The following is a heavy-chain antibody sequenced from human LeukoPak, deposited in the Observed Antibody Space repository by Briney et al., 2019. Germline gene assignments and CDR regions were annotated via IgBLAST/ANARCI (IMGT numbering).Heavy chain of an antibody. CDR1: GGTFSSYA. J-gene: IGHJ5*02. Sequence: ASVKVSCTASGGTFSSYAISWVRQAPGQGLEWMGGIIPIFVTANYAQKFQGRVTITADESTSTAYMELTSLRSEDTAVYYCARDCSGGSCYWADWFDPWGQGTLVTVSS. CDR3: ARDCSGGSCYWADWFDP. CDR2: IIPIFVTA. V-gene: IGHV1-69*13. D-gene: IGHD2-15*01.